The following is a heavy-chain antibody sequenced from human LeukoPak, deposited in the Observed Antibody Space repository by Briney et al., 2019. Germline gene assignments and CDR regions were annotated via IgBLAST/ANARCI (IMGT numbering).Heavy chain of an antibody. CDR2: IKQDGSEK. CDR3: ARRYMDV. J-gene: IGHJ6*03. V-gene: IGHV3-7*01. Sequence: GGSLRLSCAASGFTFSNYWMTWVRQAPGKGLEWVANIKQDGSEKYYVDSVKGRFTISRDNAKNSLYLQMNSLRPEDTAVYYCARRYMDVWGKGTTVTVSS. CDR1: GFTFSNYW.